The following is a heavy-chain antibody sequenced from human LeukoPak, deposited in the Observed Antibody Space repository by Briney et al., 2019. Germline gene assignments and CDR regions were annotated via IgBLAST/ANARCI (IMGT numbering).Heavy chain of an antibody. J-gene: IGHJ4*02. CDR1: GFTFSNYG. CDR3: AKLRARAVVMSSFDY. Sequence: GGSLRLSCEASGFTFSNYGMSWVRQAPGKGLEWVSGISTSGDSAYYADSVKGRFTISRDNSRNTLFLQMNNLGAEDTAVYYCAKLRARAVVMSSFDYWGQGTLITVSS. V-gene: IGHV3-23*01. CDR2: ISTSGDSA. D-gene: IGHD3-22*01.